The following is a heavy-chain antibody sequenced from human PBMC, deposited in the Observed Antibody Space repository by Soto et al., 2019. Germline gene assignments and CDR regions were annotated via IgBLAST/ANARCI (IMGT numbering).Heavy chain of an antibody. CDR1: GGSISSSNW. Sequence: QVQLQESGPGLVRPSGTLSLTCDVSGGSISSSNWWSWVRQPPGKGLEWIVEIHHGGGTNYNPSLKSRVTISMDKPANQFSLKVNSVTAADTAVYHCARQPPDYSGVDVWGQGTTVIVSS. V-gene: IGHV4-4*02. J-gene: IGHJ6*02. CDR3: ARQPPDYSGVDV. CDR2: IHHGGGT.